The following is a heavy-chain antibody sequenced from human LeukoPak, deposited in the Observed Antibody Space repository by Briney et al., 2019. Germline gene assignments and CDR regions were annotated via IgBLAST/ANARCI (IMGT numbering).Heavy chain of an antibody. V-gene: IGHV4-39*07. J-gene: IGHJ4*02. D-gene: IGHD3-16*02. Sequence: WVRQPPGKGLEWIGSIYYSGSTYYNPSLKSRVTISVDTSKNQFSLKLSSVTAADTAVYYCARGRSANYVWGSYRTYYFDYWGQGTLVTVSS. CDR3: ARGRSANYVWGSYRTYYFDY. CDR2: IYYSGST.